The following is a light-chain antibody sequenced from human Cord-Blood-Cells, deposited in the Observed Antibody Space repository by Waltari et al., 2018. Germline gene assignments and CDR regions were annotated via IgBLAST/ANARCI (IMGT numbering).Light chain of an antibody. CDR2: EGS. CDR1: SSDVGSYNL. CDR3: CSYAGSSTFVV. Sequence: QSALTQPASVSGSPGQSITISCTGTSSDVGSYNLVSWYQQHPGKAPKLMIYEGSKRPSGGSNRFSCSKSGNTASLTISGLQAEDEADYYCCSYAGSSTFVVFGGGTKLTVL. J-gene: IGLJ2*01. V-gene: IGLV2-23*03.